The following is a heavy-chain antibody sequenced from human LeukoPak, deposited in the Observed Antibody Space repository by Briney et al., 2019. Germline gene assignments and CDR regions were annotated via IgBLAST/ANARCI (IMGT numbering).Heavy chain of an antibody. CDR1: GYTFTGYY. Sequence: GASVKVSCKASGYTFTGYYMHWVRQAPGQELEWMGWINPNSGGTNYAQKFQGRVTMTRDTSISTAYMELSRLRSDDTAVYYCASAVRTVTTRYYFDYWGQGTLVTVSS. CDR3: ASAVRTVTTRYYFDY. D-gene: IGHD4-17*01. V-gene: IGHV1-2*02. CDR2: INPNSGGT. J-gene: IGHJ4*02.